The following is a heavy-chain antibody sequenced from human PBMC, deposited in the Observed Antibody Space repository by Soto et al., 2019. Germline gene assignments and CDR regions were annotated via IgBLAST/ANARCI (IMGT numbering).Heavy chain of an antibody. CDR3: ARRRCTTTTCFDP. V-gene: IGHV4-31*03. CDR1: GGSINSGNYY. J-gene: IGHJ5*02. CDR2: ISYSGSA. D-gene: IGHD2-2*01. Sequence: SEPLSLTSSVSGGSINSGNYYWSWIRQHPGKGLEWIGYISYSGSAHYNPSLRSRVFISVDTSRNQFSLKLSSVTAADTAVYYCARRRCTTTTCFDPWGQGTLVTVSS.